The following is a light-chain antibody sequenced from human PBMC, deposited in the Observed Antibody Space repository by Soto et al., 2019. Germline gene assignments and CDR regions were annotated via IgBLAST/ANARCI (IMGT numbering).Light chain of an antibody. Sequence: EIVMTQSPATLSMSPGERATLSCRASQTVLNNLAWYQQKPGQAPRLLIYGASTRATGIPGRFRGSGSGTEFTLTITSLQSEDFAVYFCQQYNNLPPDTFGQGTKLEIK. V-gene: IGKV3-15*01. J-gene: IGKJ2*01. CDR3: QQYNNLPPDT. CDR2: GAS. CDR1: QTVLNN.